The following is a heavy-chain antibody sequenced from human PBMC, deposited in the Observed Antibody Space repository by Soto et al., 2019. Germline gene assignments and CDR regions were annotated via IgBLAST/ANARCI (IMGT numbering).Heavy chain of an antibody. CDR3: ARDHSYGDNYYYYGMDV. V-gene: IGHV1-69*01. J-gene: IGHJ6*02. CDR2: IIPIFGTA. Sequence: QVQLVQSGAEVKKPGSSVKVSCKASGGTFSSYAISWVRQAPGQGLEWMGGIIPIFGTANYAQKFQGRVTITADESTSTAYMELSSLRSEDTAVYYCARDHSYGDNYYYYGMDVWGQGTTVTVSS. D-gene: IGHD5-18*01. CDR1: GGTFSSYA.